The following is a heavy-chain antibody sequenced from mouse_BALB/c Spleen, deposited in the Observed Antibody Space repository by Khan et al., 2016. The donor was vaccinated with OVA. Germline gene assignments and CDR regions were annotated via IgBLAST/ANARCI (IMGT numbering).Heavy chain of an antibody. Sequence: EVQLQESGGGLVKPGGSLKLSCAASGFTFSDYYMYWVRQTPEKRLEWVATISDGGSYTYYPDSVKGRFTISRDDAKNNLYLQMSSLKSDDTAMYYCARGYYCNPFAYWGQGTLVTVST. CDR3: ARGYYCNPFAY. J-gene: IGHJ3*01. CDR2: ISDGGSYT. CDR1: GFTFSDYY. D-gene: IGHD2-1*01. V-gene: IGHV5-4*02.